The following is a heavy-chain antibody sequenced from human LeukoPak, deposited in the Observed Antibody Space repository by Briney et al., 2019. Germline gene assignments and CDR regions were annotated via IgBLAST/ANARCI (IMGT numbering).Heavy chain of an antibody. D-gene: IGHD3-3*01. CDR3: AREFTIFGVVIQRYDAFDV. Sequence: GRSLRLSCAASGFTFSSYGIHWVRQAPGKGLEWVAVMSNDGSIKKYANSVKGRFTISRDNSKSTLYLQMDSLRAEDTAVYYCAREFTIFGVVIQRYDAFDVWGQGTMVTVSS. CDR2: MSNDGSIK. J-gene: IGHJ3*01. CDR1: GFTFSSYG. V-gene: IGHV3-30*19.